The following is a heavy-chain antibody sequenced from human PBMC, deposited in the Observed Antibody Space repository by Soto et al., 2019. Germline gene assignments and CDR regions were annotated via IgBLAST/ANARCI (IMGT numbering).Heavy chain of an antibody. V-gene: IGHV3-21*01. CDR3: ARFYYDSSGYLPSPYYYYYGMDV. Sequence: GGSLRLSCAASGFTFSSYSMHWVRQAPGKGLEWVSSISSRSRSIYYADSQKGRFTISRDNTKNSLYLQMNNLRAEDTAVYYCARFYYDSSGYLPSPYYYYYGMDVWGQGNPGHRLL. CDR1: GFTFSSYS. J-gene: IGHJ6*02. CDR2: ISSRSRSI. D-gene: IGHD3-22*01.